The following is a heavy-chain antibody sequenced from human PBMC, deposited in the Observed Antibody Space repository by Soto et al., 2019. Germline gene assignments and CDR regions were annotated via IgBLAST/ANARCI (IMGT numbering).Heavy chain of an antibody. Sequence: PGGSLRLSCTASRFIFSRDWMSWVRQAPGKGLEWVSGVGASGLNTDYADPVKGRFYISRDNSKNTVSLHMNSLRAEDTVLYYCAKDRPRRTYGYFFDYWGQGT. CDR2: VGASGLNT. CDR1: RFIFSRDW. D-gene: IGHD3-10*01. J-gene: IGHJ4*02. CDR3: AKDRPRRTYGYFFDY. V-gene: IGHV3-23*01.